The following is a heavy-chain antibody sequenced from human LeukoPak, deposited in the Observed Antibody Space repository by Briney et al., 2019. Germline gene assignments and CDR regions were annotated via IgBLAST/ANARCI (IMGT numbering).Heavy chain of an antibody. J-gene: IGHJ5*02. Sequence: SETLSLTCTVSGGSISSYYWSWIRQPPGKGLEWIGYIHYSGNTNYNPSLKSRVTISLDTSRNQFSLKVSSVTAADTAVYYCARADTGVVPRTVWFDPWGQGTLVTVSS. V-gene: IGHV4-59*01. CDR1: GGSISSYY. CDR3: ARADTGVVPRTVWFDP. D-gene: IGHD5-18*01. CDR2: IHYSGNT.